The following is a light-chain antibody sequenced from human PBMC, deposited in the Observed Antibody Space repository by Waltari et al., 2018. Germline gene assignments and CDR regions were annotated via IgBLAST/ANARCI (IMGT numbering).Light chain of an antibody. J-gene: IGKJ3*01. V-gene: IGKV1-27*01. Sequence: DIQMTQAPSSLSASVGDRVTITCRASHDISNYLAWYQQKPGKVPKLLIYGTSTSQPGVPSRFSGSGSGTDYTLTISSLQPEDVATYYCQKYNSEPLTFGPGTRVDIQ. CDR2: GTS. CDR3: QKYNSEPLT. CDR1: HDISNY.